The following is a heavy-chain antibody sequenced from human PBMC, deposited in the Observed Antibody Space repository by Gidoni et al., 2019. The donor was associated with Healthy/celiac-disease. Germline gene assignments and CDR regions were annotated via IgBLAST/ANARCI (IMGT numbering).Heavy chain of an antibody. Sequence: EVQLLESGGGLVQPGGSLRLSCAASGFTFSIYAMSWVRQAPGKGLELVSAITGSGDGTYYADSVRGRFTISRDNSKNTLYLQMNSLRAEDTAVYYCAARPGSDWSNAGRPLDYWGQGTPVTVSS. V-gene: IGHV3-23*01. J-gene: IGHJ4*02. CDR2: ITGSGDGT. D-gene: IGHD3-9*01. CDR3: AARPGSDWSNAGRPLDY. CDR1: GFTFSIYA.